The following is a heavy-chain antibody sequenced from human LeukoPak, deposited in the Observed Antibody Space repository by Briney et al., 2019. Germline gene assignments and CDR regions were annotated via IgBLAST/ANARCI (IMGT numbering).Heavy chain of an antibody. V-gene: IGHV3-48*01. Sequence: GGSLRLSCAASGFTFSSYSMNWVRQAPGKGLEWVSYISNRGTTIHYTESVKGRFTISRDHAKTSLFLQMNNLTAEDTAVYYCARGDIVEQPAEDAFDIWGQGTLVTVSS. J-gene: IGHJ3*02. CDR2: ISNRGTTI. D-gene: IGHD2-2*01. CDR1: GFTFSSYS. CDR3: ARGDIVEQPAEDAFDI.